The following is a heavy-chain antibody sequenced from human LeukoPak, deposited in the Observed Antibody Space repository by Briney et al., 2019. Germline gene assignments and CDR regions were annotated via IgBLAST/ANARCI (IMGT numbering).Heavy chain of an antibody. Sequence: SETLSLTGAVSGGSISSGSYYWSWIRQPAGKGLEWIGRIYTSGSTNYNPSLKSRVTMSVDTSKNQFSLKVRSVTAADTAVYYCARVGGDYGDYDYWGQGTLVTVSS. CDR1: GGSISSGSYY. J-gene: IGHJ4*02. V-gene: IGHV4-61*02. CDR3: ARVGGDYGDYDY. CDR2: IYTSGST. D-gene: IGHD4-17*01.